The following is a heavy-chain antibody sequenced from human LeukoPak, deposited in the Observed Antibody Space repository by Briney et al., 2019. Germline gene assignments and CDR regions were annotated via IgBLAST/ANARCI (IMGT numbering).Heavy chain of an antibody. V-gene: IGHV3-48*01. CDR2: ISSSSSTI. CDR3: AKDTAMVFGYFDY. CDR1: GFTFSSYS. J-gene: IGHJ4*02. Sequence: PGGSLRLSCAASGFTFSSYSMNWVRQAPGKGLEWVSYISSSSSTIYYADSVKGRFTISRDNSKNTLNLQMNSLRAEDTAVYYCAKDTAMVFGYFDYWGQGTLVTVSS. D-gene: IGHD5-18*01.